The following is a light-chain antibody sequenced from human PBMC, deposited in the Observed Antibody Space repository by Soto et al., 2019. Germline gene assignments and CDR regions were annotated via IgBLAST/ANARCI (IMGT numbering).Light chain of an antibody. J-gene: IGKJ2*01. V-gene: IGKV3-15*01. Sequence: EIVMTQSPVTLSVSPGERVTLSCRASQSVSSNLAWYQQKPGQAPSLLIYGAFTRATGIPARFSGSGFGTDFTLTISSLQPEDFGTYYCQQYTSYYNFGQGTKVDIK. CDR2: GAF. CDR1: QSVSSN. CDR3: QQYTSYYN.